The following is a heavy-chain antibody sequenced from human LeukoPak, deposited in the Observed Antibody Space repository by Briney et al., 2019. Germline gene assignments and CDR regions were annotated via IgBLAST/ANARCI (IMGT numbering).Heavy chain of an antibody. J-gene: IGHJ3*02. CDR3: ARDIGGQLPREAFDI. CDR1: GFTFSSYG. Sequence: GRSLRLSCAASGFTFSSYGMHWVRQAPGKGLEWVAVIWYDGSNKYYADSVKGRFTISRDNSKNTLYLQMNSLRAEDTAVYYCARDIGGQLPREAFDIWGQGTMVTVSS. D-gene: IGHD2-2*01. V-gene: IGHV3-33*01. CDR2: IWYDGSNK.